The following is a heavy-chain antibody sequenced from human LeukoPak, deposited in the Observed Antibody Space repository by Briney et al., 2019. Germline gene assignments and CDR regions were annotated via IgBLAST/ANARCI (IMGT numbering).Heavy chain of an antibody. CDR3: ARETRRYCSSTSCSIYYYYYMDV. CDR1: GITFSSYW. D-gene: IGHD2-2*01. CDR2: IKQDGSEK. V-gene: IGHV3-7*01. Sequence: GGSLRLSCAASGITFSSYWMSWVRQAPGKGLEWVANIKQDGSEKYYVDSVKGRFIISRDNAKNSLYLQMNSLRAEDTAVYYCARETRRYCSSTSCSIYYYYYMDVWGKGTTVTVSS. J-gene: IGHJ6*03.